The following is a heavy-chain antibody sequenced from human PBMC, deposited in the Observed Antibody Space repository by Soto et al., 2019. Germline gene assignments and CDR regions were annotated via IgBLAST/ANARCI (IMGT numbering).Heavy chain of an antibody. V-gene: IGHV3-7*01. J-gene: IGHJ4*02. CDR2: IKFDGTNI. D-gene: IGHD3-10*01. CDR1: GFTYTYYW. CDR3: ARDSGYDSGSSVNHYFDY. Sequence: DVQLVESGGGLVQPGGSLRLSCVASGFTYTYYWMSWVRQAPGKGLEWVARIKFDGTNIHSADSVNGRFTISRDNAENSLYLQMWSLRAGDTAVYYCARDSGYDSGSSVNHYFDYWGQGSLVTVSS.